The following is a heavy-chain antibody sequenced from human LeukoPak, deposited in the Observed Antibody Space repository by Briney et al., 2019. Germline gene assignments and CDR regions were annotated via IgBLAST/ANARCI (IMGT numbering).Heavy chain of an antibody. D-gene: IGHD3-22*01. V-gene: IGHV4-59*08. CDR3: ARYYYDSSGYYFRGYYGMDV. CDR2: IYYSGST. Sequence: SETLSLTCTVSGGSISSYYWSWIRQPLGKGLEWIGYIYYSGSTNYNPSLKSRVTISVDTSKNQFSLKLSSVTAADTAVYYCARYYYDSSGYYFRGYYGMDVWGQGTTVTVSS. CDR1: GGSISSYY. J-gene: IGHJ6*02.